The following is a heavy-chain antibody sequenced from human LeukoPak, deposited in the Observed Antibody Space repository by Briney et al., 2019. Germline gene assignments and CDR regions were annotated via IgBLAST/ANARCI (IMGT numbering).Heavy chain of an antibody. D-gene: IGHD1-20*01. CDR2: ISSSGSTI. CDR3: ARGPSGGNNLWMDY. J-gene: IGHJ4*02. Sequence: GGSLRLSCAASGFTFSSYWMNWVRQAPGKGLEWLSYISSSGSTIYYADSVKGRFTISRDNAKNSLYLQMNSLRAEDTAVYYCARGPSGGNNLWMDYWGQGTLVTVSS. CDR1: GFTFSSYW. V-gene: IGHV3-48*04.